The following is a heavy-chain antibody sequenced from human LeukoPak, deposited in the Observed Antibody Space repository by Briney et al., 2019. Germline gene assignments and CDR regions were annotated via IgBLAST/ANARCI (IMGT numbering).Heavy chain of an antibody. CDR1: GGSISSGSYY. Sequence: KPSETLSLTCTVSGGSISSGSYYWGWIRQAPGKGLEWIGSISYSGTTYYNPSLKSRATIAVDTSKNQFALKVTSVTAADTAVYYCATRGDYDLDYWGQGTLVTVSS. CDR3: ATRGDYDLDY. CDR2: ISYSGTT. D-gene: IGHD3-22*01. J-gene: IGHJ4*02. V-gene: IGHV4-39*06.